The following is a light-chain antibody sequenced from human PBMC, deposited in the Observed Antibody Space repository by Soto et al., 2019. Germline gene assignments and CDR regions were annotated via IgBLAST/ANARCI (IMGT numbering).Light chain of an antibody. J-gene: IGLJ2*01. CDR1: SSNIGSNT. CDR3: AAWDDSLNGVI. V-gene: IGLV1-44*01. CDR2: NYN. Sequence: QSVLTQPPSAPGTPGQRVTISCSGSSSNIGSNTVHWYQHLPGTAPKLLIYNYNQRPSGVPDRFSGSKSGTSASLAISGLQSDDEADYYCAAWDDSLNGVIFGGGTKLTVL.